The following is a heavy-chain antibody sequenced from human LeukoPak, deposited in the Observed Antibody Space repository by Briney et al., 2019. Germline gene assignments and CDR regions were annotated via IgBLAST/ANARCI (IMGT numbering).Heavy chain of an antibody. CDR3: ARGASSGVRMDV. D-gene: IGHD2-15*01. J-gene: IGHJ6*04. Sequence: GGSLRLSCAASGFTFSSYAMSWVRQAPGKGLEWVSAISGSGGSTYYADSVKGRFTISRDNSKNTLYLQMNSLRAEDTVVYYCARGASSGVRMDVWGKGTTVTVSS. V-gene: IGHV3-23*01. CDR2: ISGSGGST. CDR1: GFTFSSYA.